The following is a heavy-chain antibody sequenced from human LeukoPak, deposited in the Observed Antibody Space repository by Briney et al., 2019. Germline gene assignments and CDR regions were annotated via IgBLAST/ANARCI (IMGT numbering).Heavy chain of an antibody. D-gene: IGHD3-10*01. CDR1: GFTFSSYE. CDR3: ALRGSRSLGYFDY. J-gene: IGHJ4*02. CDR2: ISSSGSTI. Sequence: PGGSLRLSCAASGFTFSSYEMNWVRQAPGKGLEWVSYISSSGSTIYYADSVKGRFTISRDNAKDSPYLQMNSLRAEDTAVYYCALRGSRSLGYFDYWGQGTLVTVSS. V-gene: IGHV3-48*03.